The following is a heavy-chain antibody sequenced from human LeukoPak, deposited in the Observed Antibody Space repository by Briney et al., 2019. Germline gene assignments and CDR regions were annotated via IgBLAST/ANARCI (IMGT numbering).Heavy chain of an antibody. CDR1: GFTFSRYA. CDR2: ISGSGGYT. J-gene: IGHJ4*02. Sequence: GGSLRLSCAASGFTFSRYAMSWVRQAPGKGLEWVSAISGSGGYTYYADSVKGRFTIPRDNSKNTLYLQMNSLRAEDTAVYYCAKEYEGWLERDYFDYWGQGTLVTVSS. CDR3: AKEYEGWLERDYFDY. D-gene: IGHD6-19*01. V-gene: IGHV3-23*01.